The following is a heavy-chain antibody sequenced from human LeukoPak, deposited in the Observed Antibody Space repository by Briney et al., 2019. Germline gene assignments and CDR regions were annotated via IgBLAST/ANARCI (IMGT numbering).Heavy chain of an antibody. J-gene: IGHJ4*02. CDR1: GFTFSSYA. D-gene: IGHD6-13*01. CDR3: AKAPGPIAAAGVHFDY. CDR2: ISGSGGST. V-gene: IGHV3-23*01. Sequence: PGGSLRLSCAASGFTFSSYAMSWVRQAPGKGLEWVSAISGSGGSTYYADSVKGRFTISRDNSKNTLYLQMNSLRAEDTAVYYCAKAPGPIAAAGVHFDYWGQGTLVTVSS.